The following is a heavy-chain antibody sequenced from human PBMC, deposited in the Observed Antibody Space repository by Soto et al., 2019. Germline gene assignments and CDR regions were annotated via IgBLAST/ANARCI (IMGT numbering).Heavy chain of an antibody. CDR2: IFPGDSDT. D-gene: IGHD2-21*02. CDR3: ARSAEVVVVTPPDF. V-gene: IGHV5-51*01. CDR1: GYTFTNYW. J-gene: IGHJ4*02. Sequence: GESLKISCKAIGYTFTNYWIGWVRQTPGKGLEWMGIIFPGDSDTRYNPSFEGQVTIAADKSISTAYLQWNNLRASDTAMYYCARSAEVVVVTPPDFWGQGTLVTVSS.